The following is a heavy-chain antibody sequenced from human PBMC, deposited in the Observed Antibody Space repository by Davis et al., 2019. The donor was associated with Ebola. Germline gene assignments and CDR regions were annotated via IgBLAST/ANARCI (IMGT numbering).Heavy chain of an antibody. V-gene: IGHV3-9*01. CDR2: ISWNSGGI. CDR3: ARAHGLYFGGSYDV. CDR1: GLTFDQYG. D-gene: IGHD4-23*01. J-gene: IGHJ4*02. Sequence: PGGSLRLSCAASGLTFDQYGMHWVRQSPGKGLEWVSSISWNSGGIGYADSVKGRFTISRDNPKNSLYLQMNSLRAEDTAVYYCARAHGLYFGGSYDVWGQGTLVTVSS.